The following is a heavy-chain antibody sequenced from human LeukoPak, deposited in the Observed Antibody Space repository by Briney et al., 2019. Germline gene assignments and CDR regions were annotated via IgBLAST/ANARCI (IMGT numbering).Heavy chain of an antibody. J-gene: IGHJ5*02. V-gene: IGHV4-59*01. CDR3: ATGAGSGYDYWFDP. D-gene: IGHD3-22*01. CDR2: IYYSGST. CDR1: GGSINSYN. Sequence: NPSETLSLTCTVSGGSINSYNWNWIRQPPGKGLEWIGYIYYSGSTDYNPSLKSRVTISIDTSKNQFSLNLSSVTAADTAVYYCATGAGSGYDYWFDPWGQGTLVTVSS.